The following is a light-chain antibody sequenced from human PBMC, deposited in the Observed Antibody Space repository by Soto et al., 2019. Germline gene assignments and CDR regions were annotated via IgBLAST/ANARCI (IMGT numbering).Light chain of an antibody. CDR2: EVR. CDR1: MRDVGAYNL. V-gene: IGLV2-14*01. J-gene: IGLJ3*02. CDR3: SAYTAISTLV. Sequence: QSALTQPASVSGSAGQSITLSCSGTMRDVGAYNLVSWYQQHPGTAPKLIIYEVRNRPSGISSRFSGSRSGNTASLTISGVQSEDEGDYYCSAYTAISTLVFGGGTKLTVL.